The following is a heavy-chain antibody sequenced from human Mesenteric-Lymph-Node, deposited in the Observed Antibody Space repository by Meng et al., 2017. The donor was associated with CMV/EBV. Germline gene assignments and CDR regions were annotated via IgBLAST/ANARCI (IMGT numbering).Heavy chain of an antibody. CDR2: INTNTGNP. CDR1: GSTFSSFA. CDR3: ARGDWGAYGWFDP. J-gene: IGHJ5*02. D-gene: IGHD1-26*01. Sequence: CKASGSTFSSFAMHWVRQAPGQGLEWMGWINTNTGNPTYAQDFTGRFVFSLDISVSATYLQISSLRAEDTAIYYCARGDWGAYGWFDPWGQGTLVTVSS. V-gene: IGHV7-4-1*02.